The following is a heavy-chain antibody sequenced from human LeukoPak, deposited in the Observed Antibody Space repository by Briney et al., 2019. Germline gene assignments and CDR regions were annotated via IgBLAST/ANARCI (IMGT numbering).Heavy chain of an antibody. Sequence: PAGSLRLSCAASGFTFSSYSMNWVRQAPGKGLEWVSSISSSSSYIYYADSVKGRFTISRDNAKNSLYLQMNSLRAEDTAVYYCARYDYSNHRYYYYYGMDVWGQGTTVTVSS. CDR1: GFTFSSYS. D-gene: IGHD4-11*01. CDR3: ARYDYSNHRYYYYYGMDV. J-gene: IGHJ6*02. V-gene: IGHV3-21*01. CDR2: ISSSSSYI.